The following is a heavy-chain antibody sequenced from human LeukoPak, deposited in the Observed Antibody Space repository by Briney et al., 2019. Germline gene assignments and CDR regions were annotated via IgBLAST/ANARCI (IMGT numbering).Heavy chain of an antibody. J-gene: IGHJ4*02. D-gene: IGHD4-23*01. CDR2: INPNSGGT. CDR1: GYTFTDYY. CDR3: ARDPSSGNSFYFDY. V-gene: IGHV1-2*02. Sequence: ASVKVSCKASGYTFTDYYMHWVRQAPGQGLEWMGWINPNSGGTNYAQKFQGRVTMTRDTSISTAYMELSRLRSDDTAVYYCARDPSSGNSFYFDYWGQGTLVTVSS.